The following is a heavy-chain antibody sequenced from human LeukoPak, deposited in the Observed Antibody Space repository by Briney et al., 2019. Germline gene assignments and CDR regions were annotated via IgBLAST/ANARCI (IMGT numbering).Heavy chain of an antibody. J-gene: IGHJ4*02. V-gene: IGHV3-74*01. Sequence: PGGSLRLSCAGSGFTFSSYAMSWVRQTPGKGLVWVSRISPTGSTTSYADSVKGRFTVSRDNAKNTLYLQVNNLRAEDTAVYYCARGPNSNWSGLDFWGQGTLLTVSS. CDR1: GFTFSSYA. CDR2: ISPTGSTT. D-gene: IGHD6-6*01. CDR3: ARGPNSNWSGLDF.